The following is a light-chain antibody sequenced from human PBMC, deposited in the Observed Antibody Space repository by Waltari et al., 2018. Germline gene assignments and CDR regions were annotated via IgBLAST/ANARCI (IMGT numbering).Light chain of an antibody. CDR1: SSDVGDYYY. J-gene: IGLJ1*01. CDR3: SSYTNSNTRV. V-gene: IGLV2-14*01. CDR2: DVS. Sequence: SALTQPASVSASPGQSVTISCTGTSSDVGDYYYVSWYQQHPGKTPQVIIYDVSKRPSGVSYRFSGSKSGNTASLTISGLQAEDEADYYCSSYTNSNTRVFGTGTKVTVL.